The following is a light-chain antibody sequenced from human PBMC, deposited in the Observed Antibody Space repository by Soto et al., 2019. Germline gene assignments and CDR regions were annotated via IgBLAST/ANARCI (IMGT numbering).Light chain of an antibody. J-gene: IGKJ1*01. CDR3: QQSYSTPPWT. CDR2: AAS. V-gene: IGKV1-39*01. Sequence: DIQMTQSPSSLSASLGGRVSITCXSSQSIVTYLNWYLQKPGKAPKLLIYAASNLQSGVPSRFSGSGSGTDFTLTISSLQPEDFATYFCQQSYSTPPWTFGQGTKVDIK. CDR1: QSIVTY.